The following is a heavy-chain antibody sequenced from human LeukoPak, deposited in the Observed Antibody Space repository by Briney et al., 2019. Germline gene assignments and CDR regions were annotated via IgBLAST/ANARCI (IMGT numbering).Heavy chain of an antibody. J-gene: IGHJ4*02. CDR3: ARGVWLQFYNILTGYGVFDF. V-gene: IGHV1-18*01. CDR2: MNPSNGDT. CDR1: GGIFSSYA. D-gene: IGHD3-9*01. Sequence: ASVTVSCKASGGIFSSYAISWVRQAPGQGLECMGWMNPSNGDTNYTQKFQARVTMTRDTSISTAYMDLSSLRSDDTAVYYCARGVWLQFYNILTGYGVFDFWGQGTLVTVSS.